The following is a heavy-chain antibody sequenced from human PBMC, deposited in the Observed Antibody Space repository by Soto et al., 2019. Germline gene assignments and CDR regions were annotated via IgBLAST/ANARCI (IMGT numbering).Heavy chain of an antibody. Sequence: ASVKVSCKASGYTFTSYDINWVRQATGQGLEWMGWMNPNSGNTGYAQKFQGRVTMTRNTSISTAYMELSSLRSEDTAVYYCATSTSARIQPVASGGYYSDFDYWGQGTLVTVAS. D-gene: IGHD3-10*01. CDR1: GYTFTSYD. CDR3: ATSTSARIQPVASGGYYSDFDY. V-gene: IGHV1-8*01. CDR2: MNPNSGNT. J-gene: IGHJ4*02.